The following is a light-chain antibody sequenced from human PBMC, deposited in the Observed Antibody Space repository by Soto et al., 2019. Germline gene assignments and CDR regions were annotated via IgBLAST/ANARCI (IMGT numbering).Light chain of an antibody. CDR3: QQYETFAT. CDR2: KAS. Sequence: DIQMTQSPSTLAASVGYRVTITYRASQSVGRWLAWYQQKPGKAPKVLIYKASTSYYEVPSRLSGGGSGTEFTLTIRSLQPDDFATYYCQQYETFATFGQGTKVDIK. J-gene: IGKJ1*01. V-gene: IGKV1-5*03. CDR1: QSVGRW.